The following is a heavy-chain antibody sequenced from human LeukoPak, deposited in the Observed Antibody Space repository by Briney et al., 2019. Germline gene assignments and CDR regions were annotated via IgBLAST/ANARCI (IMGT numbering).Heavy chain of an antibody. CDR2: ISYDGNNK. Sequence: GGSLRLSCAASGFTFSTYSMNWVRQAPGKGLEWVAVISYDGNNKYYADSVKGRFTISRDNSKNTLYLQMNSLRAEDTAVYYCAKDSYGMDVWGQGTTVTVSS. J-gene: IGHJ6*02. CDR1: GFTFSTYS. V-gene: IGHV3-30*18. CDR3: AKDSYGMDV.